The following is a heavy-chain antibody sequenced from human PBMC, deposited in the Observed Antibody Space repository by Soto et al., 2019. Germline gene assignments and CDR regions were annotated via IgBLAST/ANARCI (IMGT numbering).Heavy chain of an antibody. CDR3: ARAVSTRPDGYYYYGMDV. CDR1: GGSFSSYF. J-gene: IGHJ6*02. V-gene: IGHV4-34*01. CDR2: INLGGST. Sequence: SETLSLTCTVYGGSFSSYFWSWIRQPPGKGLEWIGEINLGGSTNYNPSLKSRVTISVDTSKNQFSLKLSSVTAADTAFYYCARAVSTRPDGYYYYGMDVWGQGTTVTVSS. D-gene: IGHD6-6*01.